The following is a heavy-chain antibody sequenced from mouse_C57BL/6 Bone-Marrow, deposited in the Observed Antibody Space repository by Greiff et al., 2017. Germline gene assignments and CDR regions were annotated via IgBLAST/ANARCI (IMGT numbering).Heavy chain of an antibody. CDR2: ISYDGSN. J-gene: IGHJ2*01. Sequence: EVKVEESGPGLVKPSQSLSLTCSVTGYSITSGYYWNWIRQFPGNKLVWMGYISYDGSNNYNPSLKNRISITRDTSKNQFFLKLNSVTTEDTATYDCARDNWDYFDYWGQGTTLTVSS. CDR1: GYSITSGYY. V-gene: IGHV3-6*01. CDR3: ARDNWDYFDY. D-gene: IGHD4-1*01.